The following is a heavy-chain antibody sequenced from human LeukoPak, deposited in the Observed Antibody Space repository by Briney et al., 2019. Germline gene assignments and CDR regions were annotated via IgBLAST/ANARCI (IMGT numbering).Heavy chain of an antibody. CDR3: ARGMVRRYYGLDV. CDR1: GFTFSTYS. D-gene: IGHD3-10*01. CDR2: IYSGGGT. Sequence: PGGSLRLSCAASGFTFSTYSMNWVRQAPGKGLEWVSVIYSGGGTLYADSVKGRFTISRDISKNTVFLQMNSVRTEDTALYHCARGMVRRYYGLDVWGQGTTVIVSS. J-gene: IGHJ6*02. V-gene: IGHV3-53*01.